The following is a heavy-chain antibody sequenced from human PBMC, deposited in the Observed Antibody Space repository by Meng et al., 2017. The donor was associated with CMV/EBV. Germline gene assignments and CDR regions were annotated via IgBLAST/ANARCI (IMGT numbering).Heavy chain of an antibody. D-gene: IGHD2-2*01. CDR3: ARGSTNCLDY. CDR2: ISSSSSYI. V-gene: IGHV3-21*01. CDR1: AFTFSSYT. Sequence: GESLKISCAASAFTFSSYTMNWVRQVPGKGLEWVSSISSSSSYIYYADSVRGRFTISRDNAENSLYLQMNSLRAEDTAVYYCARGSTNCLDYWGQGTLVTVSS. J-gene: IGHJ4*02.